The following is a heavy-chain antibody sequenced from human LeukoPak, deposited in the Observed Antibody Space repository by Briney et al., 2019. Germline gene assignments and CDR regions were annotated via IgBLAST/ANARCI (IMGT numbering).Heavy chain of an antibody. D-gene: IGHD7-27*01. CDR3: ARVRLGNFDY. Sequence: PSETLSLTCAVYGGSFSGYYWSWIRQPPGKGLEWIGEINHSGSTNYNPSLKSRVTISVDTSKNQFSLQLNSVTPEDTAVYYCARVRLGNFDYWGQGTLVTVSS. CDR1: GGSFSGYY. J-gene: IGHJ4*02. CDR2: INHSGST. V-gene: IGHV4-34*01.